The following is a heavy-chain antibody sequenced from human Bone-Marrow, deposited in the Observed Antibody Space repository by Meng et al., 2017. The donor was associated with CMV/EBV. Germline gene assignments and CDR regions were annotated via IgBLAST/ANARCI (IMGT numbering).Heavy chain of an antibody. CDR3: PRLAYGGWGYYDGMDV. D-gene: IGHD1-26*01. CDR2: IRSKAYGGTT. Sequence: GGSLRLSCTASGFTFGDYAMSWVRQAPGKGVEWVGFIRSKAYGGTTEYAASGKGRFTISRDDSKSIAYLQRNSLKTEDTAVYYCPRLAYGGWGYYDGMDVWGQGTTVTVSS. V-gene: IGHV3-49*04. J-gene: IGHJ6*02. CDR1: GFTFGDYA.